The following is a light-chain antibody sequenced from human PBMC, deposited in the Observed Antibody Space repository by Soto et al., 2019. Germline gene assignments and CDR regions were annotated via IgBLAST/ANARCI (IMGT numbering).Light chain of an antibody. CDR3: QHHGT. Sequence: IVLTQSPGTLSVSPGERATLSCRASQSVSSSYLAWYQQKPGQAPRPLIYGASSRATGIPDRFRGSGSGTDFTLTISSLQHEDFAVYYCQHHGTFGQGTKVDIK. CDR2: GAS. J-gene: IGKJ1*01. CDR1: QSVSSSY. V-gene: IGKV3-20*01.